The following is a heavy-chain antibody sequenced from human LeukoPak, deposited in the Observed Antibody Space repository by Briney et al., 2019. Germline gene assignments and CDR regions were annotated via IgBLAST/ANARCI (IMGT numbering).Heavy chain of an antibody. D-gene: IGHD6-13*01. Sequence: GGSLRLSCAASRFIFSSCGMHWVRQAPGKGLEWVVFIRYDGSDKDYADSVKGRFTISRDNSKNTLYLQMSSLRLEDTAVYYCVRGGQQVSSFYFDSWGQGTLVTVSS. CDR2: IRYDGSDK. CDR1: RFIFSSCG. CDR3: VRGGQQVSSFYFDS. J-gene: IGHJ4*02. V-gene: IGHV3-30*02.